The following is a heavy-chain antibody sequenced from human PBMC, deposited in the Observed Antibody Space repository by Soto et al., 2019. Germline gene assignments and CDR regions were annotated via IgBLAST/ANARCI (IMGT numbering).Heavy chain of an antibody. CDR2: ISGSGGST. J-gene: IGHJ4*02. CDR3: AKGGFGESQFDY. CDR1: GFTFSSYA. Sequence: GSLRLSCAASGFTFSSYAMSWVRQAPGKGLEWVSAISGSGGSTYYADSVKGRFTISRDNSKNTLYLQMNSLRAEDTAVYYCAKGGFGESQFDYWGQGTLVTVSS. D-gene: IGHD3-10*01. V-gene: IGHV3-23*01.